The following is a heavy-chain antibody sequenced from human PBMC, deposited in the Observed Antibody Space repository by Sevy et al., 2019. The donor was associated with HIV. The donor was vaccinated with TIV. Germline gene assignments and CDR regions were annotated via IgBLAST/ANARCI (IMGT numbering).Heavy chain of an antibody. CDR2: IHYSGNT. Sequence: SETLSLTCTVSGGSVSSGGHYWGWVRQPPGKGLEWIGYIHYSGNTNYNPSLKGRVTISVDTSKEQFSLNLSSVTAADTAGYYCARDRIFAVGFNGMDVWGQGTTVTVSS. V-gene: IGHV4-61*08. D-gene: IGHD3-3*02. J-gene: IGHJ6*02. CDR1: GGSVSSGGHY. CDR3: ARDRIFAVGFNGMDV.